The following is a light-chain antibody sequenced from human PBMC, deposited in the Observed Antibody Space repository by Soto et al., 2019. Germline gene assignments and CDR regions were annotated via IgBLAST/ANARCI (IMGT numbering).Light chain of an antibody. J-gene: IGKJ1*01. V-gene: IGKV3-15*01. Sequence: EIVMTQSPATLSVSPGERATLSCRASQSVNSNLVWYQQKTGQAPRLLIYGASTRGTGIPGRFSGSGYGTEFTLTISSLQSEDFAVYYCQQYNNWLWTFGQGTKVEIK. CDR3: QQYNNWLWT. CDR1: QSVNSN. CDR2: GAS.